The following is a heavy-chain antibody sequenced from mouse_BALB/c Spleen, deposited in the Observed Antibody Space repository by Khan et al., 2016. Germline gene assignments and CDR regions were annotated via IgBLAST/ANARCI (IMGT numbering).Heavy chain of an antibody. Sequence: EVELVESGGGLVQPGGSLRLSCATSGFTFTDYYMSWVRQPPGKALEWLGFIRNKANGYTTEYSASVKGRFSISRDNSQSILYLQMNTLRAEDSATYYCARAVDDLRQGTSVTVSS. CDR3: ARAVDD. V-gene: IGHV7-3*02. J-gene: IGHJ4*01. CDR2: IRNKANGYTT. CDR1: GFTFTDYY.